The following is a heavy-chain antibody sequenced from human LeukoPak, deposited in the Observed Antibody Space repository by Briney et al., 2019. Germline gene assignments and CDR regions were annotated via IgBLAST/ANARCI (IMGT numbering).Heavy chain of an antibody. CDR1: GFTFSNYA. V-gene: IGHV3-23*01. Sequence: GGSLRLSCAASGFTFSNYAMSWVRQAPGKGLEWVSGISGRGGSTYYADSVKGRLTISRDNSKHTLYLQMDSLRGEDTAVYFCAKVGIRISLIVVVFTTADDWYFDLWGRGTLVTVSS. CDR3: AKVGIRISLIVVVFTTADDWYFDL. CDR2: ISGRGGST. J-gene: IGHJ2*01. D-gene: IGHD3-22*01.